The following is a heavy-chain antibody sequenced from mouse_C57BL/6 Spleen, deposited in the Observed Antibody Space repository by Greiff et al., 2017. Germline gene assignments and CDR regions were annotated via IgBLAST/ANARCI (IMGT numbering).Heavy chain of an antibody. D-gene: IGHD4-1*01. J-gene: IGHJ3*01. Sequence: EVQLKESGGDLVKPGGSLKLSCAASGFTFSSYGMSWVRQTPDKRLEWVATISSGGSYTYYPDSVKGRFTISRDNAKNTLYLQMSSLKSEDTAMYYCARHEDWSWFAYWGQGTLVTVSA. CDR1: GFTFSSYG. CDR2: ISSGGSYT. CDR3: ARHEDWSWFAY. V-gene: IGHV5-6*01.